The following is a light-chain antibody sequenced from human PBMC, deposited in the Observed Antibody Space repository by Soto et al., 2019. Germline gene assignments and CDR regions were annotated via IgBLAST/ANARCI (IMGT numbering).Light chain of an antibody. CDR2: AAS. V-gene: IGKV1-39*01. CDR1: QIISNF. CDR3: QQSYSAPRT. Sequence: DIQMTQSPSSLSASVGDRVTITCRASQIISNFLNSYQQKPGKAPKLLIYAASTLQSGVPSRFSGSGSGTDFTLTISSLQPADFATYYCQQSYSAPRTFGGGTKVEIK. J-gene: IGKJ4*01.